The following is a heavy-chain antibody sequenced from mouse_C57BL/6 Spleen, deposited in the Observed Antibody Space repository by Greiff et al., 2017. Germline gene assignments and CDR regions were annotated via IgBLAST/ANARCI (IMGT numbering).Heavy chain of an antibody. V-gene: IGHV2-3*01. CDR1: GFSLTSYG. D-gene: IGHD2-12*01. CDR2: IWGDGST. CDR3: VRARRYGSYAIYYAMDY. J-gene: IGHJ4*01. Sequence: VQGVESGPGLVAPSQSLSITCTVSGFSLTSYGVSWVRQPPGKGLEWLGVIWGDGSTNYHTALISRLNISKDNSKNQVFLKLNLLQTDDTATYYCVRARRYGSYAIYYAMDYWGQGTSVTVSS.